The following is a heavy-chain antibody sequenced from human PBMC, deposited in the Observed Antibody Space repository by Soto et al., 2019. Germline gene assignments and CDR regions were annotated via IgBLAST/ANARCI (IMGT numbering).Heavy chain of an antibody. CDR2: IYYSGST. J-gene: IGHJ6*02. CDR3: AIVPFWSGYPSSGMDV. Sequence: QLQLQESGPGLVKPSETLSLTCTVSGGSISSSSYYWGWIRQPPGKGLEWIGSIYYSGSTYYNPSLKSRVTISVDTSKNQFSLKLSCVTAADTAVYYCAIVPFWSGYPSSGMDVWGQGTTVTVSS. V-gene: IGHV4-39*01. CDR1: GGSISSSSYY. D-gene: IGHD3-3*01.